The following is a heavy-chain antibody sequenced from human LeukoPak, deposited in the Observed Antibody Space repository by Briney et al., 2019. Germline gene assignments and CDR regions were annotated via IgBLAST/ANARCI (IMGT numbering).Heavy chain of an antibody. CDR2: IYPGDSDT. CDR3: ARLSGYCTNGVCYNFDY. J-gene: IGHJ4*02. Sequence: GESLKISCKGSGYSFTSYWIGWVRQMPGKGLEWMGIIYPGDSDTRYSPSFQGQVTISADKSISTAYLQWSSLKASDTAMYYCARLSGYCTNGVCYNFDYWGQGTLVTVSS. D-gene: IGHD2-8*01. CDR1: GYSFTSYW. V-gene: IGHV5-51*01.